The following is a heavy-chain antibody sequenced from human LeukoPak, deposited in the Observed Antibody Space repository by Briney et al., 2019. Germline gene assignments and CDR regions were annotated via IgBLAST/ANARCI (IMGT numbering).Heavy chain of an antibody. J-gene: IGHJ6*02. D-gene: IGHD2-15*01. Sequence: MTSETLSLTCTVSGGSISSYYWSWIRQPAGKGLEWIGRIYTSGSTNYNPSLKSRVTMSVDTSKNQFSLKLSSVTAADTPVYYCARDRHCSGGSCVYYYYGMDVWGQGTTVTVSS. CDR1: GGSISSYY. V-gene: IGHV4-4*07. CDR2: IYTSGST. CDR3: ARDRHCSGGSCVYYYYGMDV.